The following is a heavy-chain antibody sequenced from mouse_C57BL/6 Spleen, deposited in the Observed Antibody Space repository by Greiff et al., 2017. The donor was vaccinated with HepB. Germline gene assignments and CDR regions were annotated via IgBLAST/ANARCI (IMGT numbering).Heavy chain of an antibody. CDR2: INPNNGGT. CDR3: ARYGTTVYWYFDV. Sequence: VQLQQSGPELVKPGASVKISCKASGYTFTDYYMNWVKQSHGKSLEWIGDINPNNGGTSYNQKFKGKATLTVDKSSSTAYMELRSLTSEDSAVYYCARYGTTVYWYFDVWGTGTTVTVSS. J-gene: IGHJ1*03. D-gene: IGHD1-1*01. CDR1: GYTFTDYY. V-gene: IGHV1-26*01.